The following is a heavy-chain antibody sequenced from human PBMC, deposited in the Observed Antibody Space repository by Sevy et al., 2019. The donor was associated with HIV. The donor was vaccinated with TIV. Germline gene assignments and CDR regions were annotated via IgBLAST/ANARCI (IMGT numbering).Heavy chain of an antibody. Sequence: GSLRLSCVASGFTVGSNYMSWVRQAPGKGLEWVSIIYSGVTTSYADSVKGRFTISRDNSKNTLYLQMNSLRAEDTAVYYCARVSVYYYDSSGYYTTGNAFDIWGQRTMVTVSS. CDR2: IYSGVTT. D-gene: IGHD3-22*01. CDR3: ARVSVYYYDSSGYYTTGNAFDI. J-gene: IGHJ3*02. V-gene: IGHV3-53*01. CDR1: GFTVGSNY.